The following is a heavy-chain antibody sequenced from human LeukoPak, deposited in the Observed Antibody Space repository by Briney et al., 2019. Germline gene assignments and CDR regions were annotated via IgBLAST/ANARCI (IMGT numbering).Heavy chain of an antibody. D-gene: IGHD3-3*01. Sequence: ASVKVSCKASGYTFIAYYMHWVRQAPGQGLEWMGWINPNSGGTNYAQKFQGRVTMTRDTSISTAYMELSRLRSDDTAVYYCARDLEWLYPGGAFDIWGQGTMVTVSS. J-gene: IGHJ3*02. CDR3: ARDLEWLYPGGAFDI. V-gene: IGHV1-2*02. CDR2: INPNSGGT. CDR1: GYTFIAYY.